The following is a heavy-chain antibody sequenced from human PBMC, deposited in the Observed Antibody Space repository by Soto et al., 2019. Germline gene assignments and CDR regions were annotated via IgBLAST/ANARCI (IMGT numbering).Heavy chain of an antibody. J-gene: IGHJ4*02. V-gene: IGHV1-2*04. CDR2: INPNSGGT. CDR3: ARHDSSGYYDY. Sequence: ASVKVSFKASRYTFTGYYMHWVRQAPGQGLEWMGWINPNSGGTNYAQKCQGWVTMTRDTSISTAYMELSRLRSDDTAVYYCARHDSSGYYDYWGQGTLVTVS. CDR1: RYTFTGYY. D-gene: IGHD3-22*01.